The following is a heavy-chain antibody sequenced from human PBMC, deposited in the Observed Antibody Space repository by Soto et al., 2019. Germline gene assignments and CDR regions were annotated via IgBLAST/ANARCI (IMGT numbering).Heavy chain of an antibody. CDR1: EFTFSDYA. CDR2: ISYDGNNK. D-gene: IGHD4-17*01. CDR3: ARGPPYSDSYFDH. Sequence: GGSLILSCAASEFTFSDYAMHWVRQAPGKGLQWLAVISYDGNNKYYADSVEGRFTISRDNSKNTVYLQMNSLRLEDTAVYYCARGPPYSDSYFDHWGQGTLVTVSS. V-gene: IGHV3-30*03. J-gene: IGHJ4*02.